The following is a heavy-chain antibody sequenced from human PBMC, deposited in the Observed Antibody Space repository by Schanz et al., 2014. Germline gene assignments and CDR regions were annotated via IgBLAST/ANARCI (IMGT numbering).Heavy chain of an antibody. J-gene: IGHJ4*02. CDR2: ISWNSGSV. V-gene: IGHV3-74*01. CDR1: GFTFSDSW. CDR3: ARGVRVRGIIIDY. D-gene: IGHD3-10*01. Sequence: EVQLVESGGGLVQPGGSLRLSCAASGFTFSDSWMHWVRQAPGKGLEWVSSISWNSGSVAYADSVKGRFTISRDDAKNSLYLQMNSLRAEDTAEYYCARGVRVRGIIIDYWGPGTLVTVSS.